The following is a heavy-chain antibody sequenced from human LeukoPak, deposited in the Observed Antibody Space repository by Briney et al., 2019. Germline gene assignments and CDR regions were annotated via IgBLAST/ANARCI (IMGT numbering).Heavy chain of an antibody. D-gene: IGHD3-22*01. CDR3: ARSSTTYYYDSGSHY. J-gene: IGHJ4*02. Sequence: PGGSLRLSYAASGFTFSSYSMNWVRQAPGKGLAWVSYISSSGDNIYHADSVRGRFTISRDNAKNSLYLQMDSLRAEDTAVYYCARSSTTYYYDSGSHYWGQGTLVTVSS. CDR2: ISSSGDNI. CDR1: GFTFSSYS. V-gene: IGHV3-48*04.